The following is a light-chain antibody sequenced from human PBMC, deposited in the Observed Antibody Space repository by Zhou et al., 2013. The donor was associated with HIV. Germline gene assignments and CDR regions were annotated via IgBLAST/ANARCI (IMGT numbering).Light chain of an antibody. V-gene: IGKV1-39*01. J-gene: IGKJ4*01. Sequence: DIQMTQSPSSLSASVGDRVTITCRASQSISTSLNWYQQKPGKAPKLLIYAASTLQSGVPSRFSGSGSGTDFTLTISSLQPEDFATYYCQQSDSVPLTFGGGTKVEI. CDR3: QQSDSVPLT. CDR1: QSISTS. CDR2: AAS.